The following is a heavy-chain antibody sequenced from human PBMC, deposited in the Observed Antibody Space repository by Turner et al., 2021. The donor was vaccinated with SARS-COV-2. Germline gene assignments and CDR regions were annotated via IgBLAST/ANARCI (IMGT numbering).Heavy chain of an antibody. Sequence: QVHLQQWGSGLLNPSETLSLPCAVYGGSFSGYYWTWIRQPPEKGLEWIGEIHPSGTTYHNPSLKGRVTMSVDTSKNQFYLKVSSVTAADTAVYYCAKGDDSRKSGLLWGQGTLVTVSS. CDR2: IHPSGTT. CDR3: AKGDDSRKSGLL. D-gene: IGHD2-15*01. V-gene: IGHV4-34*02. J-gene: IGHJ4*02. CDR1: GGSFSGYY.